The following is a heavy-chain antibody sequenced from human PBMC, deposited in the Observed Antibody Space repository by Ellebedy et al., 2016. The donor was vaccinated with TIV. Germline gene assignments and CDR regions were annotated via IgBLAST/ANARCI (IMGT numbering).Heavy chain of an antibody. CDR3: ARDGTSGLDV. CDR2: IYHGVNS. Sequence: SETLSLTXAVSGDPITGIHWWSWVRQPPGRGLEWIGEIYHGVNSHYNPSLKSRVTMSIDESNNGFSLELTSVTAADTAVYYCARDGTSGLDVWGQGTTVTVSS. V-gene: IGHV4-4*02. CDR1: GDPITGIHW. J-gene: IGHJ6*02. D-gene: IGHD1-26*01.